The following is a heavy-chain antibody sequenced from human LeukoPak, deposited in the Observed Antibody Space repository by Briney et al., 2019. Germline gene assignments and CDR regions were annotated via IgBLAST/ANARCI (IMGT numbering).Heavy chain of an antibody. V-gene: IGHV1-69*01. CDR1: GGTFSSYA. Sequence: GSSVKVSCKASGGTFSSYAISCVRQAPGQGLEWMGGIIPIFGTANYAQKFQGRVTITADESTSTAYMELSSLRSEDTAVYYCAVLLSGGSSGHFDYWGQGTLVTVSS. CDR3: AVLLSGGSSGHFDY. J-gene: IGHJ4*02. D-gene: IGHD2-15*01. CDR2: IIPIFGTA.